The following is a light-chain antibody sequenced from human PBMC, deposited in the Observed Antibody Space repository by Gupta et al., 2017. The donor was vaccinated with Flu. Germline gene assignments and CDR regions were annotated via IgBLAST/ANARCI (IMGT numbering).Light chain of an antibody. CDR2: GNS. V-gene: IGLV1-40*01. J-gene: IGLJ1*01. Sequence: QSVLTQPPSVSGAPGQRVTISCTGSSSNIGAGYDVHWYQQLPGTAPKLLIYGNSNRPSGVPDRFSFSNSGTSASLAITGLQAEDEADYYCQSYDSSMSGSVVFGTGTKLTVL. CDR3: QSYDSSMSGSVV. CDR1: SSNIGAGYD.